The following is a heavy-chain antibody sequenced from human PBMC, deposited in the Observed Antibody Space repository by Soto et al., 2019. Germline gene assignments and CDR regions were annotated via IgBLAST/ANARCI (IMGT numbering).Heavy chain of an antibody. CDR2: ITGTGGDT. CDR3: AKQESAGSSCNWFDC. V-gene: IGHV3-23*01. J-gene: IGHJ5*01. CDR1: GFTFSSYT. D-gene: IGHD6-13*01. Sequence: AGGSLRLSCTASGFTFSSYTMNWVRQAPGKGLEWVSTITGTGGDTYYAASVKGRFTISRDNSKNTVYLQMDNLKAEDTAVYYYAKQESAGSSCNWFDCWGPGTQVTVSS.